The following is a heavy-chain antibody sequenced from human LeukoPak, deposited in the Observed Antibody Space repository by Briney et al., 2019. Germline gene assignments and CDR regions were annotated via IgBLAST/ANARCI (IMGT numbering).Heavy chain of an antibody. D-gene: IGHD3-10*01. Sequence: ASVKVSCKASGFTLTNYDINWVRQAPGQGLEWMGWMNPINGNTGYARKFQGRVTMTKDTSISTAYMELRSLTSEDTAIYYCVRDGEGVAISVNFWFDPWGQGTLVTVSS. CDR1: GFTLTNYD. CDR3: VRDGEGVAISVNFWFDP. CDR2: MNPINGNT. V-gene: IGHV1-8*01. J-gene: IGHJ5*02.